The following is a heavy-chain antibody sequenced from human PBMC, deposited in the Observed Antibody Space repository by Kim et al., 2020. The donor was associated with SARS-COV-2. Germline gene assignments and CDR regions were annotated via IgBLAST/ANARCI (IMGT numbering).Heavy chain of an antibody. Sequence: GGSLRLSCAASGFTFSSYGMHWVRQAPGKGLEWVAVISYDGSNKYYADSVKGRFTISRDNSKNTLYLQMNSLRAEDTAVYYCATDRGYSYGIDAFDIWGQGTMVTVSS. D-gene: IGHD5-18*01. V-gene: IGHV3-30*03. CDR2: ISYDGSNK. J-gene: IGHJ3*02. CDR3: ATDRGYSYGIDAFDI. CDR1: GFTFSSYG.